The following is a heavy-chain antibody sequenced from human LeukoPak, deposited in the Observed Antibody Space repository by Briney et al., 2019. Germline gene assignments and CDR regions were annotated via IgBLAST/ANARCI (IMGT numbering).Heavy chain of an antibody. CDR1: GGSFSGYY. CDR3: ARGRGGYCSSTSCYNFDY. Sequence: PSETLSLTCAVYGGSFSGYYWSWIRQPPGNGLEWIGEINHSGSTNYNPSLKSRVTISVDTSKNQFSLKLSSVTAADTAVYYCARGRGGYCSSTSCYNFDYWGQGTLVTVSS. J-gene: IGHJ4*02. V-gene: IGHV4-34*01. D-gene: IGHD2-2*02. CDR2: INHSGST.